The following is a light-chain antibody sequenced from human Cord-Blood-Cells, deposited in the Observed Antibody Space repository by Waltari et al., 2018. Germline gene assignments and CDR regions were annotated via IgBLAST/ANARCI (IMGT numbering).Light chain of an antibody. V-gene: IGKV1-39*01. Sequence: DTQLTQSPSSLSAPVGDRVTLTCRASQSISSYLNWYQQKPGKAPKLLIYAASSLQSGVPSRFSGSGSGTDFTLTISSLQPEDFATYYCQQSYSTPLTFGGGTKVEIK. CDR1: QSISSY. CDR3: QQSYSTPLT. CDR2: AAS. J-gene: IGKJ4*01.